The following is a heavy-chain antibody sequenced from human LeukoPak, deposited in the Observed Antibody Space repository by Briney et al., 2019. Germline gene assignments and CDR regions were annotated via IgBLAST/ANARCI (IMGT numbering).Heavy chain of an antibody. CDR3: VSFYETN. V-gene: IGHV3-74*01. D-gene: IGHD2-2*01. Sequence: GGSLRLSCAASGNYWMHWVRQAPGKGLVWVSHVNSDGSWTSHADSVRGRFTISKDNAKNTVYLQMNNLRTEDTAVYYCVSFYETNWGRGTLVTVSS. CDR2: VNSDGSWT. CDR1: GNYW. J-gene: IGHJ4*02.